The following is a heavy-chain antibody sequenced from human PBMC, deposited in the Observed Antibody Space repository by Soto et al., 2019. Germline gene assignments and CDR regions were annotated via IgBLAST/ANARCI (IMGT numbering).Heavy chain of an antibody. CDR1: GFTFSDYY. D-gene: IGHD5-12*01. J-gene: IGHJ6*02. CDR2: ISSSGRTI. Sequence: QVQLVESGGGLVKPGGSLRLSCAASGFTFSDYYMSWIRQAPGKGLEWVSYISSSGRTIYYADSVKGRFTISRDNAKNSLHLQMNSLRAEDTAVYYSAREDGYNYSPYYYYYYGMDVWGQGTTVTVSS. CDR3: AREDGYNYSPYYYYYYGMDV. V-gene: IGHV3-11*01.